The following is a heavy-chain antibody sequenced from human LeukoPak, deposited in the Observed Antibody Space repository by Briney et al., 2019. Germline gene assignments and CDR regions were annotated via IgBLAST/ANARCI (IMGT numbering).Heavy chain of an antibody. Sequence: SETLSLTCTVSGGSISSYYWSWIRQPPGKGLEWIGHIYYSGSTNYNPSLKSRVTISVDTSKNQFSLKLSSVTAADTAVYYCARDSDYYDSSGYYDYWGQGTLVTVSS. D-gene: IGHD3-22*01. CDR1: GGSISSYY. CDR2: IYYSGST. CDR3: ARDSDYYDSSGYYDY. V-gene: IGHV4-59*01. J-gene: IGHJ4*02.